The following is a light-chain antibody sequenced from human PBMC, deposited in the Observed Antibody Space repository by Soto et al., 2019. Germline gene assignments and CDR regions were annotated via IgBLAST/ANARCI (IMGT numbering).Light chain of an antibody. CDR3: QQYNNWPWT. Sequence: EIVMTQSPATLSVSPGERATLSCRASQRVSSNLAWYQQKPGQAPRRLIYGASTRATGIPARFSGSGSGTEFTLTIRRLQYEDFAVYYCQQYNNWPWTFGQGTKVEI. J-gene: IGKJ1*01. V-gene: IGKV3-15*01. CDR1: QRVSSN. CDR2: GAS.